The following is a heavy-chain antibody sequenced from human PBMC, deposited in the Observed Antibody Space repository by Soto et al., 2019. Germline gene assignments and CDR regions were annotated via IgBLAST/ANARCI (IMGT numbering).Heavy chain of an antibody. CDR2: ISYDGSNK. J-gene: IGHJ3*02. V-gene: IGHV3-30*03. D-gene: IGHD3-10*01. CDR1: GFTFSSYG. CDR3: AMIRDAFDI. Sequence: QVQLVESGGGVVQPGRSLRLSCAASGFTFSSYGMHWVRQAPGKGLEWVAVISYDGSNKYYADSVKGRFTISRDNSKNTLYLQMNSLRAEDTAVYYCAMIRDAFDIWGQGTMVTVSS.